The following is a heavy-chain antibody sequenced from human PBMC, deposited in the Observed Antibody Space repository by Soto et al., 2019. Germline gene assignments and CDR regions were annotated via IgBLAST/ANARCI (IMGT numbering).Heavy chain of an antibody. CDR2: ISGPGNYI. CDR1: GFTFTRYA. J-gene: IGHJ6*02. CDR3: AREVSVGSEYFYGMDV. D-gene: IGHD2-2*01. Sequence: GGSLRLSCSTSGFTFTRYAMNWVRQAPGKGLEWVASISGPGNYIYYADSVKGRFTISRDNDKNSLSLEMNSLRAEDTAVYYCAREVSVGSEYFYGMDVWGQGTTVTVSS. V-gene: IGHV3-21*01.